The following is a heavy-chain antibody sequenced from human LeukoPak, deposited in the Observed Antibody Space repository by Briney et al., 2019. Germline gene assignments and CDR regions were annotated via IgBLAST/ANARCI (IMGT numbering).Heavy chain of an antibody. V-gene: IGHV1-69*05. D-gene: IGHD4-17*01. CDR3: GRNDYGNNWFDP. Sequence: ASVKVSCKASGGTFSSYAISWVRQAPGQGLEWMGGIIPIFGTANYAQKFQGRVTITTDESTSTAYMELSSLRSEDTAVYYCGRNDYGNNWFDPWGQGTLVTVSS. CDR2: IIPIFGTA. CDR1: GGTFSSYA. J-gene: IGHJ5*02.